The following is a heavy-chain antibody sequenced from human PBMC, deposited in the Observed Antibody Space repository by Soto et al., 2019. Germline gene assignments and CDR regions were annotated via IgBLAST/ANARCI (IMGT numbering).Heavy chain of an antibody. J-gene: IGHJ6*02. D-gene: IGHD3-22*01. CDR3: AREGYSSGYYYYYGMDV. CDR1: GGSVSGGSYF. CDR2: IYYSGST. V-gene: IGHV4-61*01. Sequence: SETLSLTCTVSGGSVSGGSYFWSWVRQPPGKGLEWIGYIYYSGSTKYNPSLKSRVTISVDTSKNQFSLKLSSVTAADTAVYYCAREGYSSGYYYYYGMDVWGQGTTVTVSS.